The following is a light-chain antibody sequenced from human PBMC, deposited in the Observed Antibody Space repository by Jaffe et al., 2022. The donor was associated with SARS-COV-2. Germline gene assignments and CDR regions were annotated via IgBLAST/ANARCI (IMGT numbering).Light chain of an antibody. CDR1: SSDIGSYNH. CDR2: EVS. V-gene: IGLV2-8*01. CDR3: SSYGGNNNWV. Sequence: QSALTQPPSASGSPGQSVAISCTGTSSDIGSYNHVSWYQQHPGKAPKLMVYEVSQRPSGVPDRFSGSKSGNTASLTVSGLQAEDEADYYCSSYGGNNNWVFGGGTKLTVL. J-gene: IGLJ3*02.